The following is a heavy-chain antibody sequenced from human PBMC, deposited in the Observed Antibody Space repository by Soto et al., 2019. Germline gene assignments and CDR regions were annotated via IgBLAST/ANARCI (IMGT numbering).Heavy chain of an antibody. CDR3: ARMGRGELNYYYGMDV. V-gene: IGHV1-8*01. CDR2: MNPNSANT. J-gene: IGHJ6*02. CDR1: GYTFTSYD. D-gene: IGHD1-26*01. Sequence: ASVKVSCKASGYTFTSYDINWVRQATGQGLEWMGWMNPNSANTGYAQKFQGRVTMTRNTSISTAYMELSSLRAEDMAVYYCARMGRGELNYYYGMDVWGHGTTVTVSS.